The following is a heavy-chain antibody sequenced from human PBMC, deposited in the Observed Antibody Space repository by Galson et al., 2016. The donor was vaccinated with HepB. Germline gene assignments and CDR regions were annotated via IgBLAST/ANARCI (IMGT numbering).Heavy chain of an antibody. D-gene: IGHD3-10*01. CDR1: GLMYTHYA. V-gene: IGHV3-23*01. Sequence: SLRLSCAVSGLMYTHYAMNWVRQAPGKGLEWVSIIDDSGDHIYYAESVKGRFTISRDKATNTLYLQMNSVRAEDTALYYCARDRGYRALDLWGQGTTVTVSS. J-gene: IGHJ3*01. CDR2: IDDSGDHI. CDR3: ARDRGYRALDL.